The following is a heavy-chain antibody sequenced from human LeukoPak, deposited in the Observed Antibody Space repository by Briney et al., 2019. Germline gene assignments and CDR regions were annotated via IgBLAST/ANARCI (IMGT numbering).Heavy chain of an antibody. V-gene: IGHV3-23*01. D-gene: IGHD6-19*01. J-gene: IGHJ4*02. Sequence: PGGSLRLSCAASGFTFSRYAMSWVRQAPGKGLEWVSSVRGSGGSTYYADSVKGRFTISRDDSQNTLYLQMNSLGAEDTAVYYCAKDMGAGSGEVDYWGQGTLVTVSS. CDR1: GFTFSRYA. CDR2: VRGSGGST. CDR3: AKDMGAGSGEVDY.